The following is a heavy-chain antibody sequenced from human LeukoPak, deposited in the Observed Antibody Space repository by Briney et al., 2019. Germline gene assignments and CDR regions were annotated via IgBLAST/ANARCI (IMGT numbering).Heavy chain of an antibody. D-gene: IGHD6-6*01. Sequence: ASVKVSCKASGYTFTSYDINWVRQATGQGLEWMGWMNPNSGNTGYAQKFQGRVTITRNTSISTAYMELSSLRSEDTAVHYCARGGGAARSYYYYMDVWGKGTTVTVSS. V-gene: IGHV1-8*03. CDR3: ARGGGAARSYYYYMDV. CDR2: MNPNSGNT. J-gene: IGHJ6*03. CDR1: GYTFTSYD.